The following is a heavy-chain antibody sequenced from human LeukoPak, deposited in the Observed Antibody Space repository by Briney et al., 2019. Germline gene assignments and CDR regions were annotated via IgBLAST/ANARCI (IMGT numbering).Heavy chain of an antibody. CDR1: GGSITSNSYY. J-gene: IGHJ4*02. Sequence: SETLSLTCTVSGGSITSNSYYWGWIRQPPGKGLEWIGSTTYSGSTYYNPSLKRRVTISIDTSKNQFSLKLSSVTAADTAVYYCARERREQLLPPYTRSVTYFDYWGQGTLVTVSS. CDR2: TTYSGST. CDR3: ARERREQLLPPYTRSVTYFDY. V-gene: IGHV4-39*07. D-gene: IGHD2-2*01.